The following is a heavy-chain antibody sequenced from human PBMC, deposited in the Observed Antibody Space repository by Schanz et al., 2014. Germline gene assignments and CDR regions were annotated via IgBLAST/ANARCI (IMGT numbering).Heavy chain of an antibody. D-gene: IGHD6-6*01. V-gene: IGHV1-69*04. Sequence: VQLEQSGAEVKKPGSSVKVSCKASGGTFSSFGINWVRQAPGQGLEWMGRIIPSLGLAKYEQKFQDKVTITADTSTTAAYMELSGLRSEDTAVYYGARDQSPYTNASDVRYFDYWGQGTLVTVSS. CDR2: IIPSLGLA. CDR3: ARDQSPYTNASDVRYFDY. J-gene: IGHJ4*02. CDR1: GGTFSSFG.